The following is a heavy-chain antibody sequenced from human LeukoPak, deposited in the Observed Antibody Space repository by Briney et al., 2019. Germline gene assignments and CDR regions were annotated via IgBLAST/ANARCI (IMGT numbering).Heavy chain of an antibody. CDR3: ARDIGITARPRSAFDI. CDR2: INPNSGGT. V-gene: IGHV1-2*02. J-gene: IGHJ3*02. CDR1: GYTFTGYY. Sequence: GSVKVSCKASGYTFTGYYMHWVRQAPGQGLEWMGWINPNSGGTNYAQKFQGRVTMTRDTSISTAYMELSRLRSDDTAVYYCARDIGITARPRSAFDIWGQGTMVTVS. D-gene: IGHD6-6*01.